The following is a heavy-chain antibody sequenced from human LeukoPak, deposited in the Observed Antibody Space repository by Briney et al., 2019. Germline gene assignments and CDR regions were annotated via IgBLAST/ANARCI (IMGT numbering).Heavy chain of an antibody. CDR1: GGSISSYY. CDR2: IYYSGST. Sequence: SETLSLTCTVSGGSISSYYWSWIRQPPGKGLEWIGYIYYSGSTNYNPSLKSRVTISVDTSKNQFSLKLSSVTAADTAVYYCARSRTPAAALKGYYGMDVWGQGTTVTVSS. V-gene: IGHV4-59*08. CDR3: ARSRTPAAALKGYYGMDV. D-gene: IGHD6-13*01. J-gene: IGHJ6*02.